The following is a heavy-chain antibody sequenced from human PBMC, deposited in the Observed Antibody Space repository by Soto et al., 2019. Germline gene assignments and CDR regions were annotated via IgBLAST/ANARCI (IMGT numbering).Heavy chain of an antibody. CDR1: GFTFSSCS. CDR2: ISSTTNYI. V-gene: IGHV3-21*01. CDR3: ARESEDLTSNFDY. Sequence: GGSLRLSCAASGFTFSSCSMNWVRQAPGKGLEWVSSISSTTNYIYYADSMKGRFTVSRDNAKNSVYLDMNSLSAEDTAVYYCARESEDLTSNFDYWGQGTLVTVS. J-gene: IGHJ4*02.